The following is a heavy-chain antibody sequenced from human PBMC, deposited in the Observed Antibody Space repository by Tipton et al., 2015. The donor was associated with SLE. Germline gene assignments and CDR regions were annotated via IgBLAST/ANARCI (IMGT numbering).Heavy chain of an antibody. CDR1: GGSITTDY. CDR3: ARDSTRWSF. V-gene: IGHV4-59*01. Sequence: PGLVKPSETLSLTCIVSGGSITTDYWSWIRQPPGKRLEWIGYIYSSGNPSYNPSLESRLTISLDTSQNQFSLQLTSVTAADTAVYYCARDSTRWSFWGQGTLVTVSS. D-gene: IGHD2/OR15-2a*01. CDR2: IYSSGNP. J-gene: IGHJ4*02.